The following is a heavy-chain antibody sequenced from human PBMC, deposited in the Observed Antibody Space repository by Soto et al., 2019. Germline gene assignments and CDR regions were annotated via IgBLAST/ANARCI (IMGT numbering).Heavy chain of an antibody. J-gene: IGHJ3*02. V-gene: IGHV3-21*01. D-gene: IGHD4-17*01. CDR1: GFTFSSYS. Sequence: EVQLVESGGGLVKPGGSLRLSCAASGFTFSSYSMNWVRQAPGKGLEWVSSISSSSSYIYYADSVKGRFTISRDNAKNSLYLQMNSLRAEDTAVYYCARASYGDGSFDIWGQGTMVTVSS. CDR2: ISSSSSYI. CDR3: ARASYGDGSFDI.